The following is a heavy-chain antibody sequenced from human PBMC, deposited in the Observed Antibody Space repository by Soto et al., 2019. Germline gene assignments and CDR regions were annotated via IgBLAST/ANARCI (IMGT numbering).Heavy chain of an antibody. D-gene: IGHD3-16*01. V-gene: IGHV3-23*01. CDR1: GFTFGTYA. Sequence: EVQLLESGGGLVQPGGSLRLSCAASGFTFGTYAMKWLRQAPGRGLECVSFISGSGRTTYYAESGKGRFTVSRDNSKSTMYLQMNSLRAEDTALYYCAKFRGPSYSYYYMDVWGKGTTVTVSS. J-gene: IGHJ6*03. CDR3: AKFRGPSYSYYYMDV. CDR2: ISGSGRTT.